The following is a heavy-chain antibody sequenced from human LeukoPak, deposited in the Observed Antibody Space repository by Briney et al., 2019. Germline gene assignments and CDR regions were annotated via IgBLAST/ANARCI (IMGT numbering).Heavy chain of an antibody. CDR1: GFTFSSYS. CDR2: ISSSSSYI. CDR3: ARAAVSYDFWSGYYEGYYYYMDV. V-gene: IGHV3-21*01. Sequence: GGSLRLSCAASGFTFSSYSTNWVRQAPGKGLEWVSSISSSSSYIYYADSVKGRFTISRDNAKNSLYLQMNSLRAEDTAVYYCARAAVSYDFWSGYYEGYYYYMDVWGKGTTVTVSS. D-gene: IGHD3-3*01. J-gene: IGHJ6*03.